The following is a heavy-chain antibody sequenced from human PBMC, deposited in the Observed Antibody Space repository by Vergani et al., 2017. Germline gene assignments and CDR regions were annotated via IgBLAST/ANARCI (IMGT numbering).Heavy chain of an antibody. D-gene: IGHD3-3*01. CDR2: ISGRSSYV. CDR1: GFSFPGYA. V-gene: IGHV3-21*06. J-gene: IGHJ4*02. Sequence: EVQLLESGGGLVQPGGSLRLSCEASGFSFPGYAMSWVRQAPGKGLEWVASISGRSSYVNYAVSVKGQFTISRDNDKNALFLQMNSLRAEDTAVYYCVREEAFYDSVSDYLAGYFDHCGQGALVTVSS. CDR3: VREEAFYDSVSDYLAGYFDH.